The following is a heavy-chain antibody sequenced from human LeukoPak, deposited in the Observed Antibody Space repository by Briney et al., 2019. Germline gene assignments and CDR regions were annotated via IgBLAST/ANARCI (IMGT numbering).Heavy chain of an antibody. Sequence: KASETLSLTCAVYGGSFSGYYWSWIRQPPGKGLEWIGYIYYSGSTNYNPSLKSRVTISVDTSKNQFSLKLSSVTAADTAVYYCARAYSMRGAFDIWGQGTMVTVSS. J-gene: IGHJ3*02. CDR2: IYYSGST. V-gene: IGHV4-59*01. D-gene: IGHD2-15*01. CDR3: ARAYSMRGAFDI. CDR1: GGSFSGYY.